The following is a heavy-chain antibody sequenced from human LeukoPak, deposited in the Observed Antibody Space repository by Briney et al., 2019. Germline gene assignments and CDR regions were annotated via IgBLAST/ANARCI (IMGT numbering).Heavy chain of an antibody. CDR3: AGSDVAGWFDP. Sequence: SVKVSCRTSGGTFSSYAISWVRQAPGQGLEWIGDIIPIFDTANYAQKFQGRVTITADESATTSYMELSSLRSEDTAVYYCAGSDVAGWFDPWGQGTLVTVSS. J-gene: IGHJ5*02. CDR1: GGTFSSYA. V-gene: IGHV1-69*13. CDR2: IIPIFDTA. D-gene: IGHD6-13*01.